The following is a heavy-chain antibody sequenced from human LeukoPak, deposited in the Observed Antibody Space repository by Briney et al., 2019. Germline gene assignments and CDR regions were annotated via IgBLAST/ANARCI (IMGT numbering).Heavy chain of an antibody. D-gene: IGHD6-13*01. CDR2: IYTSGST. V-gene: IGHV4-4*07. J-gene: IGHJ6*03. CDR3: ARAAAADFYYYYYMDV. Sequence: SETLSLTCTVSGGSISSYYWSWIRQPAGKGLEWIGRIYTSGSTNYNPSLKSRVTMSVDTSKNQFSLKLSSVTAADTAVYYCARAAAADFYYYYYMDVWGKGTTVTVSS. CDR1: GGSISSYY.